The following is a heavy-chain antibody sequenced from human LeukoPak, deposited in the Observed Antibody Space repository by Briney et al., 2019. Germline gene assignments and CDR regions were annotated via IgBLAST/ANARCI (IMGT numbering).Heavy chain of an antibody. D-gene: IGHD3-3*01. CDR2: TCYSGST. CDR1: GGSISSGSYY. Sequence: SETLPLTCTVSGGSISSGSYYWGWIRQPPGKGLEWIGSTCYSGSTYYNPSLKSRITVSLDTSENQFSLKLSSVTAADTAVYYCARDKTFEVVNFFDYWGQGTLVTVSS. V-gene: IGHV4-39*07. CDR3: ARDKTFEVVNFFDY. J-gene: IGHJ4*02.